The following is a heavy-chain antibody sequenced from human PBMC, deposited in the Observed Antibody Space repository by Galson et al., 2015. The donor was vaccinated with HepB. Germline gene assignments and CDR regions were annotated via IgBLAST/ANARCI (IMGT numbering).Heavy chain of an antibody. J-gene: IGHJ4*02. Sequence: SVKVSCKASGYSFTRFPIHWVRQAPGQRLEWMGWINGGSDDTKYSQKFQGRVTLTTDISASTAYMDLSSLTSEDTAVYYCARGSGTYYPYWGQGTLVTVSS. CDR2: INGGSDDT. CDR1: GYSFTRFP. D-gene: IGHD3-10*01. V-gene: IGHV1-3*01. CDR3: ARGSGTYYPY.